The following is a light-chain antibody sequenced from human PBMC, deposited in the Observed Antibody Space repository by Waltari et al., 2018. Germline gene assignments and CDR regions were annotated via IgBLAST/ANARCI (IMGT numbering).Light chain of an antibody. V-gene: IGKV3-20*01. J-gene: IGKJ1*01. CDR1: QSVRSSY. CDR3: QQYGSASWT. CDR2: GAS. Sequence: EIVMTQSPGTLSLSPGERATLSCQSSQSVRSSYLAWYQQKPGQAPRLLIYGASSRATGIPYRFSGSGSGTDFTLTISSLEPEDFAVYYCQQYGSASWTFGQGTKVEIK.